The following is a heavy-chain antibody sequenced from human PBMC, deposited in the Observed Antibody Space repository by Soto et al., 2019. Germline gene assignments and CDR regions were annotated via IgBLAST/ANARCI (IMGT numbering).Heavy chain of an antibody. J-gene: IGHJ4*02. Sequence: GGSLRLSCAASGFTFSDYYMNWIRQAPGKGLEWVSYISTSDSTIFYADSVKDRFTISRDNAKNSLYLQMDSLRAEDTAVYYCARDPGSDLAPSYFDYWGQGTLVNVSS. CDR3: ARDPGSDLAPSYFDY. CDR1: GFTFSDYY. D-gene: IGHD5-12*01. CDR2: ISTSDSTI. V-gene: IGHV3-11*01.